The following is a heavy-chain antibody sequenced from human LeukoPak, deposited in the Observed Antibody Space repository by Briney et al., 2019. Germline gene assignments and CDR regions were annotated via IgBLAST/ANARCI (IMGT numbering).Heavy chain of an antibody. CDR1: GFTVSSNY. J-gene: IGHJ4*02. CDR2: IYSGGTT. D-gene: IGHD3-10*01. Sequence: GGSLRLSCAASGFTVSSNYMSWVRQAPGKGLEWVSVIYSGGTTYYADSVKGRFTISRDNSKNTLYLQMNSLRAEDTAVYYCARDGPITMVRGVTFDYWGQGTLVTVSS. CDR3: ARDGPITMVRGVTFDY. V-gene: IGHV3-53*05.